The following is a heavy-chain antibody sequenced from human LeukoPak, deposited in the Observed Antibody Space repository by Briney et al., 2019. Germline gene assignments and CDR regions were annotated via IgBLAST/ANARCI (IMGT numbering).Heavy chain of an antibody. Sequence: PSETLSLTCTVSGGSISSYYWSWIRQPPGKGLEWIGYIYYSGSTKYKPSLKSRVTISVDTSKNQFSLKLSSVTAADTAVYYCARGRFLDAFDICGQGTMVTVSS. CDR2: IYYSGST. V-gene: IGHV4-59*01. J-gene: IGHJ3*02. D-gene: IGHD3-3*01. CDR1: GGSISSYY. CDR3: ARGRFLDAFDI.